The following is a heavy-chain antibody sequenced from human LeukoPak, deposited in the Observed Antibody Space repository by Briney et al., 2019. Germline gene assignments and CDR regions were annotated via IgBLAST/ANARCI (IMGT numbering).Heavy chain of an antibody. D-gene: IGHD3-10*01. V-gene: IGHV3-48*03. CDR3: AKYYYGSGSFSYYYYYMDV. Sequence: GGSLRLSCAASGFTFSSYEMNWVRQAPGKGLEWVSYISSSGSTIYYADSVKGRFTISRDNAKNSLYLQMNSLRAEDTAVYYCAKYYYGSGSFSYYYYYMDVWGKGTTVTVSS. J-gene: IGHJ6*03. CDR2: ISSSGSTI. CDR1: GFTFSSYE.